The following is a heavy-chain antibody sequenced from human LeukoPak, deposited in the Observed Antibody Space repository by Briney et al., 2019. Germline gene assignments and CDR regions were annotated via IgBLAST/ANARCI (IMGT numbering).Heavy chain of an antibody. CDR2: ISYDGSNT. D-gene: IGHD1-1*01. V-gene: IGHV3-30*03. J-gene: IGHJ4*02. CDR3: ATTGITQRGDGEY. CDR1: GFPFSCYG. Sequence: GGALRLCCAASGFPFSCYGMQWVRQAPGRGLEWVAVISYDGSNTYYADSVQGRFTISRDNSKNTLYLQMNSLRAEDTDVYYCATTGITQRGDGEYWGQGTLVTVSS.